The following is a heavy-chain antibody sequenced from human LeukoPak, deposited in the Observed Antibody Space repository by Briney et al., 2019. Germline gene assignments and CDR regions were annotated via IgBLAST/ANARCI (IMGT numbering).Heavy chain of an antibody. D-gene: IGHD5-18*01. V-gene: IGHV3-30*03. CDR1: GFTFDCCG. J-gene: IGHJ6*03. CDR2: ISYDGSNK. Sequence: GGSLTLSCAASGFTFDCCGMHWVRQAPGKGLEWVAVISYDGSNKYYADSVKGRFTISRDNSKNTLYLQMNSLRAEDTAVYYCATRETAMVWSEKYYYYYYYMDVWGKGTTVTVSS. CDR3: ATRETAMVWSEKYYYYYYYMDV.